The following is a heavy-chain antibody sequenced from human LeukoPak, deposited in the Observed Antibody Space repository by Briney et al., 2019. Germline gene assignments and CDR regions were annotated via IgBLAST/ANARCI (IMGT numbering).Heavy chain of an antibody. CDR3: ARDKRYFDWSYAFDI. CDR2: IHSGGST. V-gene: IGHV3-53*01. Sequence: GGSLRLSCAASGFTVSSNYMSWVRQAPGKGLEWVSVIHSGGSTYYADSVTGRFTISRDNSKNTLYLQMNSLRAEDTAVYYCARDKRYFDWSYAFDIWGQGTMVTVSS. D-gene: IGHD3-9*01. CDR1: GFTVSSNY. J-gene: IGHJ3*02.